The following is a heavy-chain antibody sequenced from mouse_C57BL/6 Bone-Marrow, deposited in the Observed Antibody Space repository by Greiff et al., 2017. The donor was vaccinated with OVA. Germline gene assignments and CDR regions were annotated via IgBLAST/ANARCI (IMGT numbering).Heavy chain of an antibody. Sequence: QVTLKVSGPGILQSSQTLSLTCSFSGFSLNTSNMGVSWIRQPSGKGLEWLAHIYWDDDKRYNPSLKSRLTISKHTSRNQVFLKITSVDTADTATYYGARRGSYGTRGYYAVDYWGQGTSVTVSS. CDR1: GFSLNTSNMG. J-gene: IGHJ4*01. V-gene: IGHV8-12*01. D-gene: IGHD1-1*01. CDR2: IYWDDDK. CDR3: ARRGSYGTRGYYAVDY.